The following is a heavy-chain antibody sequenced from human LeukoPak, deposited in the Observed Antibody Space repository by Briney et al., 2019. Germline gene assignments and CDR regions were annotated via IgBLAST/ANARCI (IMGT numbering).Heavy chain of an antibody. CDR2: IYYSGST. Sequence: SETLSLTCTVSGGSISSGDYYWGGIRQPPGKGLEWIGYIYYSGSTYYNPSRKSRFTITVDTSKNQFSLKLSSVTAADTAVYYCARSLGGGYDHYYFDYWGQGTLVTVSS. CDR3: ARSLGGGYDHYYFDY. D-gene: IGHD5-12*01. J-gene: IGHJ4*02. V-gene: IGHV4-30-4*08. CDR1: GGSISSGDYY.